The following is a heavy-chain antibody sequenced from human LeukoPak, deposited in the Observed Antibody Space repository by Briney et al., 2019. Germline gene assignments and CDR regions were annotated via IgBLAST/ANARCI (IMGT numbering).Heavy chain of an antibody. V-gene: IGHV6-1*01. CDR3: ASGDVSHVN. CDR2: TYYKSKWTY. D-gene: IGHD5/OR15-5a*01. CDR1: GESVSNNSAV. Sequence: SQTLLLPSAISGESVSNNSAVWNWVKPSPSRRLEWPGRTYYKSKWTYNYAVSVKSRITIYPDTSKNQFSLQLNSVTPEDTAVYYCASGDVSHVNCGPGMQVTV. J-gene: IGHJ4*02.